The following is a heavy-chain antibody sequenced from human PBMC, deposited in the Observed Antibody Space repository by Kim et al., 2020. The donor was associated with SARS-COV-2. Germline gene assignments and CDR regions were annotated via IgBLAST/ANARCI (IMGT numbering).Heavy chain of an antibody. D-gene: IGHD2-2*01. J-gene: IGHJ4*03. CDR2: IWYDGSNK. Sequence: VAVIWYDGSNKYYADSVKGRFTISRDNSKNKLYLQMNSLRAEDTALYYCARPLEYCSSTSCYSYCY. V-gene: IGHV3-33*01. CDR3: ARPLEYCSSTSCYSYCY.